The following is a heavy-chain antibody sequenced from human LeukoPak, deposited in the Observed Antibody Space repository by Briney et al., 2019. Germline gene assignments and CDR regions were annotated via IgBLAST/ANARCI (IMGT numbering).Heavy chain of an antibody. J-gene: IGHJ4*02. CDR2: ISYDGSNK. CDR1: GFTFSSYG. D-gene: IGHD3-10*01. CDR3: ARVKAIRGRGIIISNYFDY. Sequence: GGSLRLSCAASGFTFSSYGMHWVRQAPGKGLEWVALISYDGSNKYYADSVKGRFTISRDNSKNTLYLQMNSLRAEDTAVYYCARVKAIRGRGIIISNYFDYWGQGTLVTVSS. V-gene: IGHV3-30*03.